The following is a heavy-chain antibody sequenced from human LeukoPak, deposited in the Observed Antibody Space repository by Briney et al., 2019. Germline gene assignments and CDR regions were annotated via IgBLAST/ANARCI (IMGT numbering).Heavy chain of an antibody. CDR1: GFTFSSYE. V-gene: IGHV3-48*03. Sequence: GGSLRLXCAASGFTFSSYEMNWVRQAPGKGLEWVSYISSSGSTIYYADSVKGRFTISRDNAKNSLYLQMNSLRAEDTAVYYCARVRRDGYNSLYWGQGTLVTVSS. CDR3: ARVRRDGYNSLY. CDR2: ISSSGSTI. D-gene: IGHD5-24*01. J-gene: IGHJ4*02.